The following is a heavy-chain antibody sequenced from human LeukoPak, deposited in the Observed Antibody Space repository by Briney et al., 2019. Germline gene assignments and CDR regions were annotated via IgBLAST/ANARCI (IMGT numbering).Heavy chain of an antibody. CDR2: IYLDGSKI. V-gene: IGHV3-33*01. D-gene: IGHD3-10*01. J-gene: IGHJ4*02. CDR3: VRDDSGSVIRGVLHY. Sequence: GGSLRLSCRASGFTLSSYAIHWVRQAPGKGLEWVSVIYLDGSKIYYADSVKGRFTLSRDNSKNTLYLQMNSLIAEDTAVYYCVRDDSGSVIRGVLHYWGQGALVTVSS. CDR1: GFTLSSYA.